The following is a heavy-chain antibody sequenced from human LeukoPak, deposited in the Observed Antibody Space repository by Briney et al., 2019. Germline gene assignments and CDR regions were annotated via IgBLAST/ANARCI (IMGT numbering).Heavy chain of an antibody. D-gene: IGHD2-15*01. CDR2: ISSNSDYI. CDR3: ARVGYCGGGSCYSWAFDF. V-gene: IGHV3-21*01. J-gene: IGHJ3*01. CDR1: GFTFSSYS. Sequence: GGSLRLSCAASGFTFSSYSMNWVRQAPGKGLEWVSSISSNSDYIYYADSMKGRFTISRDNAKNSLFLQMNGLRAEDTAVYYCARVGYCGGGSCYSWAFDFWGQGTMVTVSS.